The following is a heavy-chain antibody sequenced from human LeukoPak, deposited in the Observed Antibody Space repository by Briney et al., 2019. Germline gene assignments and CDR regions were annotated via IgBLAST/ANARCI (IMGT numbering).Heavy chain of an antibody. Sequence: KPGGSLRLSCAASEFTINDAWMSWVRQAPGKGLEWVGRIKSKTDGGTTEYAAPVKGRFTISRDDSKNTLYLQMNSLKTEDTAMYYCSSWGSTPGVSSDDYWGQGTLATVSS. CDR2: IKSKTDGGTT. D-gene: IGHD6-6*01. CDR1: EFTINDAW. J-gene: IGHJ4*02. CDR3: SSWGSTPGVSSDDY. V-gene: IGHV3-15*01.